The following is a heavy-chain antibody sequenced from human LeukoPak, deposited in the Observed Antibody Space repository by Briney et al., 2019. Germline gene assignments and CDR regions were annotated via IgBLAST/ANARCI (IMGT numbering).Heavy chain of an antibody. CDR2: INHSGST. J-gene: IGHJ4*02. CDR1: GGSFSGYY. V-gene: IGHV4-34*01. D-gene: IGHD6-19*01. CDR3: ARLIAVAGAVDY. Sequence: PSETLSLTCAVYGGSFSGYYWSWIRQPPGKGLEWIGGINHSGSTNYNPSLKSRVTISVDTSKNQFSLKLSSVTAADTAVYYCARLIAVAGAVDYWGQGTLVTVSS.